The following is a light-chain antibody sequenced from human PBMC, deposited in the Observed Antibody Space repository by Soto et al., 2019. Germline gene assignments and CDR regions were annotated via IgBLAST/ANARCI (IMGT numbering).Light chain of an antibody. CDR2: DVN. V-gene: IGLV2-11*01. CDR3: CSYAGRYTMV. J-gene: IGLJ2*01. Sequence: QSVLTQSRSVSGSPGQSVTISCSGSSSDIGIYNYVSWYQHHPGKVPKFLIYDVNKRPSGVPDRFSGSKSGNTASLTISGLQADDEADYYRCSYAGRYTMVFGGGTKLPVL. CDR1: SSDIGIYNY.